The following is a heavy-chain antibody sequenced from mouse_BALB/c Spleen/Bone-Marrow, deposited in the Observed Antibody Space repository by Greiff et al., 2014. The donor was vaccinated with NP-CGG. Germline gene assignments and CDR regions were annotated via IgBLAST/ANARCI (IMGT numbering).Heavy chain of an antibody. CDR1: GFNIRDTY. Sequence: VQLQQPGAELVKPGASVKLSCTSSGFNIRDTYIHWVKQRPEQGLEWIGKIDPAKDNTEYDPKFQGKATITADTPSNTAYLQRSSLTAEDTAVYYCARGVRQLGLPFWGQGTLVTVST. CDR2: IDPAKDNT. V-gene: IGHV14-3*02. D-gene: IGHD3-2*01. CDR3: ARGVRQLGLPF. J-gene: IGHJ3*01.